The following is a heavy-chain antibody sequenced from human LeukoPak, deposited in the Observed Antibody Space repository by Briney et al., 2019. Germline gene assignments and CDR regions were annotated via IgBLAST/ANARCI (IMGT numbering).Heavy chain of an antibody. CDR3: ARRAAGYYYGAGSYYLFDY. D-gene: IGHD3-10*01. J-gene: IGHJ4*02. CDR1: GGSFSGYY. Sequence: PSETLSLTCAVYGGSFSGYYWSWIRQPAGKGLEWIGEINHSGSTNYNPSLQSRVTISVDTSKNQFSLKLSSVTAADTAVYYCARRAAGYYYGAGSYYLFDYWGQGTLVTVSS. V-gene: IGHV4-34*01. CDR2: INHSGST.